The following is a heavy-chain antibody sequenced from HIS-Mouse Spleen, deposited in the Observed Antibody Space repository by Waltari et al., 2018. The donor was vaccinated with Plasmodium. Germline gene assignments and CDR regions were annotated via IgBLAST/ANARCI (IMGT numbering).Heavy chain of an antibody. V-gene: IGHV4-34*01. D-gene: IGHD3-3*01. CDR2: INHSGST. J-gene: IGHJ4*02. Sequence: QVQLQQWGAGLLKPSETLSLTCAVYGGSFSGYSWDWIRQPPGKGLEWIGEINHSGSTNYNPSLKSRVTISVDTSKNQFSLKLSSVTAADTAVYYCARAYYDFWSGYRFDYWGQGTLVTVSS. CDR3: ARAYYDFWSGYRFDY. CDR1: GGSFSGYS.